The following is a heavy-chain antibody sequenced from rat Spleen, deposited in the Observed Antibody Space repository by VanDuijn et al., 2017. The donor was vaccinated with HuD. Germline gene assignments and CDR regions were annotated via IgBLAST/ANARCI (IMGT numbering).Heavy chain of an antibody. CDR2: ISIGGNT. D-gene: IGHD1-6*01. CDR1: GFSLTNFG. V-gene: IGHV2S8*01. CDR3: ARWKYTTDWFAY. J-gene: IGHJ3*01. Sequence: QVQLKESAPDLLQPAQTLSPTCTVSGFSLTNFGVSRVRQPPGKGLEWIAGISIGGNTYHNSVIKSRLSISRDTSKSQVFLKMDSLQTEDTAMYFCARWKYTTDWFAYWGHGTLVTVSS.